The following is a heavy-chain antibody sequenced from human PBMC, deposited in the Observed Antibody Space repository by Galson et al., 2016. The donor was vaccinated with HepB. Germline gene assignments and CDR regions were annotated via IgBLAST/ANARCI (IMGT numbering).Heavy chain of an antibody. J-gene: IGHJ4*02. CDR2: VIPSGST. Sequence: ATLSLTCAVSGGSVSCHNWWSWVRPPQGQGLEWIGEVIPSGSTYYNPSLKRRVTISVDTSKNQFTLKRSSVTAADSAVYYGARTECGEVATTTSMVGYWGQGTLVTVSS. CDR3: ARTECGEVATTTSMVGY. CDR1: GGSVSCHNW. D-gene: IGHD3-10*02. V-gene: IGHV4-4*02.